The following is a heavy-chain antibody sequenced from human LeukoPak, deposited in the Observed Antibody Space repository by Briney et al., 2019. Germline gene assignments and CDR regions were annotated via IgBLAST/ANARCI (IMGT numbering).Heavy chain of an antibody. J-gene: IGHJ3*02. CDR3: ARDGRRKYCSGGSCYTDAFDI. Sequence: GGSLRLSCAASGFTFSSSAMNWVRQAPGKGLEWVSYISSSSSTIYYADSVKGRFTISRDNAKNSLYLQMNSLRAEDTAVYYCARDGRRKYCSGGSCYTDAFDIWGQGTMVTVSS. CDR1: GFTFSSSA. V-gene: IGHV3-48*01. D-gene: IGHD2-15*01. CDR2: ISSSSSTI.